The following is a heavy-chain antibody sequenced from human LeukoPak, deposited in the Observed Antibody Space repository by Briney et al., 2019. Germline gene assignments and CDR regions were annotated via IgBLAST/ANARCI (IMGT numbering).Heavy chain of an antibody. CDR1: GFSLSTSGVG. Sequence: SGPTLVNPTQTLTLTCTFSGFSLSTSGVGVGWIRQPPGKALEWLALIYWDDDKRYSPSLKSRLTITKDTSKNQVVLTMTNMDPVDTATYYCAHRSLYGDYDGLHFDYWGQGTLVTVSS. CDR3: AHRSLYGDYDGLHFDY. CDR2: IYWDDDK. D-gene: IGHD4-17*01. V-gene: IGHV2-5*02. J-gene: IGHJ4*02.